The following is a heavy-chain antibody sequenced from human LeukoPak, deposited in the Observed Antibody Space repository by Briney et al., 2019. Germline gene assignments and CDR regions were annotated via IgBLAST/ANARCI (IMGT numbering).Heavy chain of an antibody. D-gene: IGHD3-22*01. Sequence: PGGSLRLSCAASGFTFSSYEMNWVRQAPGKGLEWVSYISSSGSTIYYADSVKGRFTIFRDNAKNSLYLQMNSLRAEDTAVYYCAREAYDSSGYYSAADYWGQGTLVTVSS. CDR3: AREAYDSSGYYSAADY. V-gene: IGHV3-48*03. CDR2: ISSSGSTI. CDR1: GFTFSSYE. J-gene: IGHJ4*02.